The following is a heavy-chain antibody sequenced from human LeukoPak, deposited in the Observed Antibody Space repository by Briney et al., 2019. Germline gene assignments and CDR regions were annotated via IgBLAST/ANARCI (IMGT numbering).Heavy chain of an antibody. CDR3: ARGAYCGGDCYSFDY. D-gene: IGHD2-21*01. CDR2: INPNSGGT. J-gene: IGHJ4*02. Sequence: ASVKVSCKASGYTFTGYYMHWVRQAPGQGLEWMGWINPNSGGTNYAQKFQGRVTMTRDTSISTAYMELSRLRSDDTAAYYCARGAYCGGDCYSFDYWGQETRLTVSS. CDR1: GYTFTGYY. V-gene: IGHV1-2*02.